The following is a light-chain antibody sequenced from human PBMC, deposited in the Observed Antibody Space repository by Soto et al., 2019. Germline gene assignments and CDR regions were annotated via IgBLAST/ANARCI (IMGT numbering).Light chain of an antibody. CDR1: SSDVGANNY. Sequence: QSALTQPASVSGSPGQSITISCAGTSSDVGANNYVSWYQQHPGKAPKLIIYDVSNRPSGISSRFSGSRSANTASLTISGLQAEDEGDYYCSSYTVSNTGVFGGGTKRPS. CDR2: DVS. V-gene: IGLV2-14*03. CDR3: SSYTVSNTGV. J-gene: IGLJ3*02.